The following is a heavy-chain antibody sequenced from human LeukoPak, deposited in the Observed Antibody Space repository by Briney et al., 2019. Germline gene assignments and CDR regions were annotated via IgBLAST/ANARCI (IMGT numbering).Heavy chain of an antibody. CDR3: AKGYSGSYFEDEDY. CDR2: ISYDGSNK. Sequence: QPGGSLRLSCAASGFTFSSYGMHWVRQAPGKGLEWVAVISYDGSNKYYADSVKGRFTISRDNSKNTLYLQMNSLRAEDTAVYYCAKGYSGSYFEDEDYWGQGTLVTVSS. J-gene: IGHJ4*02. CDR1: GFTFSSYG. D-gene: IGHD1-26*01. V-gene: IGHV3-30*18.